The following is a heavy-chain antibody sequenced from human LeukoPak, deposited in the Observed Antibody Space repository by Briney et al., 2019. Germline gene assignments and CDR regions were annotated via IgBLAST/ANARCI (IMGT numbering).Heavy chain of an antibody. J-gene: IGHJ4*02. D-gene: IGHD3-22*01. V-gene: IGHV3-53*01. Sequence: GGSLRLSCAASGFSVSSFYISWVRQSPGKGLEWLAIIYTTARTYYADSVKGRFTISRDNSQNTLYLQMNSLRAEDTAVYYCARCYYDGSGFYYYFDYWGQGTLVTVSS. CDR1: GFSVSSFY. CDR3: ARCYYDGSGFYYYFDY. CDR2: IYTTART.